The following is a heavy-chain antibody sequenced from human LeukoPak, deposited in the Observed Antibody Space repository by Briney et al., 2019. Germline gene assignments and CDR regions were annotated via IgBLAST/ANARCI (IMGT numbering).Heavy chain of an antibody. CDR1: GGSITGYY. CDR3: ARFGSNIVARFDY. J-gene: IGHJ4*02. V-gene: IGHV4-59*01. Sequence: SETLSLTCTVSGGSITGYYWSWIRQPPGKGLEWIGYIYYSGSTNYNPSLKSRVTISVDTSKNQFSLKLSSVTDADTAFYYCARFGSNIVARFDYWGQGTLVTVSS. CDR2: IYYSGST. D-gene: IGHD5-12*01.